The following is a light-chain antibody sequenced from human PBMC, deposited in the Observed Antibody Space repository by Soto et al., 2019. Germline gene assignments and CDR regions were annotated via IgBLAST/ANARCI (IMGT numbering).Light chain of an antibody. V-gene: IGLV2-14*01. CDR2: EVS. CDR1: SEDVGGYDY. J-gene: IGLJ1*01. CDR3: SSYTSSSTLV. Sequence: QSALTQPASVSGSPGQSITISCSGTSEDVGGYDYVSWYQHHPGKAHKLMISEVSNRPSGLSNRFSGSKSGSTASLTISGLQAEDEADYYCSSYTSSSTLVFGSGTKVNAL.